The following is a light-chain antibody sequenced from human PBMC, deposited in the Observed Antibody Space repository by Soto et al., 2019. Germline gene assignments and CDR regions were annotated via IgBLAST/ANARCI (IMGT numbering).Light chain of an antibody. V-gene: IGKV1-39*01. CDR3: QQSYSTLSIT. CDR2: AAS. J-gene: IGKJ5*01. CDR1: QSIRSW. Sequence: DIQMTQSPSILSASVGDRVTITCGASQSIRSWLAWYQQKPGKAPKLLIYAASSLQSGVPSRFSGSGSGTDFTLTISSLKTEDFANYYCQQSYSTLSITFGHGTRLEIK.